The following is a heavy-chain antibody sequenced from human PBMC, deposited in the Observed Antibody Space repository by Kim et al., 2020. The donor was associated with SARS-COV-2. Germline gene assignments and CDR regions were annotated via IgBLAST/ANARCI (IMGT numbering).Heavy chain of an antibody. V-gene: IGHV3-11*01. CDR2: ISSSSNNI. D-gene: IGHD1-1*01. CDR3: ARGSDETDSTPASDG. CDR1: GFTFSDYS. Sequence: GGSLRLSCAASGFTFSDYSMTWVRQAPGKGLEWVAFISSSSNNIYYGDAVKGRFTISRDNSKDTLYLQMNSLRAEDSAVYYCARGSDETDSTPASDGWG. J-gene: IGHJ1*01.